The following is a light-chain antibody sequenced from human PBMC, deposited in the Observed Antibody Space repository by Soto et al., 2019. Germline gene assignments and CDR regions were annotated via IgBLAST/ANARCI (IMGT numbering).Light chain of an antibody. V-gene: IGKV1-8*01. CDR2: AAS. CDR1: QGISSY. CDR3: QQYYNYPTYT. J-gene: IGKJ2*01. Sequence: AIRMTQSPSSLSASTGDRVTITCRASQGISSYLAWYQQKPGKAPKLLIYAASTLQSGVPSRFSGSGSGTDFILTISCLQSEDFATYYCQQYYNYPTYTFGQGTKLEIK.